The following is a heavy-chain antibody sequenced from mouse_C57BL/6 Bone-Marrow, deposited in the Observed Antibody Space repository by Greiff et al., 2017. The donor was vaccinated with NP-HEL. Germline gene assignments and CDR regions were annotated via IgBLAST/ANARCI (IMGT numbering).Heavy chain of an antibody. D-gene: IGHD4-1*01. V-gene: IGHV3-6*01. Sequence: EVQLVESGPGLVKPSQSLSLTCSVTGYSITSGYYWNWIRQFPGNKLEWMGYISYDGSNNYNPSLKNRISITRDTSKNQFFLKLNSVTTEDTATYYCARDWAFDYGGQGTTLTVSS. CDR1: GYSITSGYY. CDR2: ISYDGSN. CDR3: ARDWAFDY. J-gene: IGHJ2*01.